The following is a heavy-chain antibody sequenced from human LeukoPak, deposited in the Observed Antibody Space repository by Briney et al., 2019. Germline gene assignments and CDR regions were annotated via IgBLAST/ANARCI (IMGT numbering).Heavy chain of an antibody. CDR3: ARQYSEWLVVGFDY. CDR2: INTNTGNP. D-gene: IGHD6-19*01. J-gene: IGHJ4*02. Sequence: ASVKVSCKASGYTFTTYAINWVRQSPGQGLEWRGWINTNTGNPTYAQGFTGRFVFSLDTSVSTAYLQSSSLKAEDTAVYSCARQYSEWLVVGFDYWGQGTLVTVSS. CDR1: GYTFTTYA. V-gene: IGHV7-4-1*02.